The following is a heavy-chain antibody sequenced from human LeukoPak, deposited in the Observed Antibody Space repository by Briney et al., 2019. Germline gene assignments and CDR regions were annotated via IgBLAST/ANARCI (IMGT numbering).Heavy chain of an antibody. CDR2: INHSGST. J-gene: IGHJ4*02. CDR3: ARGVNGSGSYFYYVDY. V-gene: IGHV4-34*01. D-gene: IGHD3-10*01. CDR1: GGSFSGYY. Sequence: SETLSLTCAVYGGSFSGYYWSWIRQPPGKGLEWIGEINHSGSTNYNPSLKSRVTISVDTSKNQFSLKLSSVTAADTAVYYCARGVNGSGSYFYYVDYWGQGTLVTVSS.